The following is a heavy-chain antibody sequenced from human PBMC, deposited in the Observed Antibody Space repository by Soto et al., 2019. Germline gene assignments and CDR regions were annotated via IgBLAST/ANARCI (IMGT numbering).Heavy chain of an antibody. J-gene: IGHJ4*02. CDR2: IKQDGSEK. CDR3: ARAPRITTFRGAVIDY. D-gene: IGHD3-10*01. CDR1: GFTFSSYW. Sequence: GGSLRLSCAASGFTFSSYWMSWVRQAPGKGLEWVANIKQDGSEKYYVGSVKGRFTISRDNTKNSLYLQMNSLRAEDTAVYYCARAPRITTFRGAVIDYWGQGALVTVSS. V-gene: IGHV3-7*01.